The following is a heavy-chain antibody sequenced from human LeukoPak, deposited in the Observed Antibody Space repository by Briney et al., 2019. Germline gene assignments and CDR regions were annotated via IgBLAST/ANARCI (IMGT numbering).Heavy chain of an antibody. CDR3: ARQMIVVVYGFDI. V-gene: IGHV3-33*05. CDR2: ISYDGSNT. CDR1: GFTFSSYG. J-gene: IGHJ3*02. D-gene: IGHD3-22*01. Sequence: GGSLRLSCEASGFTFSSYGMHWVRQAPGKGLEWVAVISYDGSNTYYADSVKGRFTISRDNSKNTLYLQMNSLRAEDTAVYYCARQMIVVVYGFDIWGQGTMVTVSS.